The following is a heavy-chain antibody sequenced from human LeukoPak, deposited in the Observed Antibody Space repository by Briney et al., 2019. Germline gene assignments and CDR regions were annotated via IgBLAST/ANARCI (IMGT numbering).Heavy chain of an antibody. V-gene: IGHV1-69*05. CDR3: AREGPDSSDAFDI. D-gene: IGHD2-15*01. J-gene: IGHJ3*02. CDR1: GGTFSSYA. CDR2: IIPIFGTA. Sequence: SVKVSCKASGGTFSSYAISWVRQAPGQGLEWMGGIIPIFGTANYAQKFQGRVTITTDESTSTAYMELSSLRSEDTAVYYCAREGPDSSDAFDIWGQGTMVTVSS.